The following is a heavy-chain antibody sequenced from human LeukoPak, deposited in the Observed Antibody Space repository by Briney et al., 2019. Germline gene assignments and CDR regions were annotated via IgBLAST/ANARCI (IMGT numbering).Heavy chain of an antibody. CDR2: ISAYNGNT. CDR3: AREVVGAPYHFFDY. Sequence: ASVKVSCKASGYTFTSYGISWVRQAPGQGLEWMGWISAYNGNTNYAQKLQGRVTMTTDTSTSTAYIELRSLRSDDTAVYYCAREVVGAPYHFFDYWGQGTLVTVSS. J-gene: IGHJ4*02. D-gene: IGHD1-26*01. CDR1: GYTFTSYG. V-gene: IGHV1-18*01.